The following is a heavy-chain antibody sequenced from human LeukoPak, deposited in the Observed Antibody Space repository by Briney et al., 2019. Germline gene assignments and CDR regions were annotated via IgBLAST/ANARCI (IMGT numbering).Heavy chain of an antibody. D-gene: IGHD5-18*01. Sequence: GGSLRLSCAASGFTFSSYAMHWVRQAPGKGLEWVAVISFDGSNKYYADSVKGRFTISRDNSKNTLYLQMNSLRAEDTAVYYCARAPAYEAMAHFDYWGQGTLVTVSS. CDR2: ISFDGSNK. CDR1: GFTFSSYA. CDR3: ARAPAYEAMAHFDY. V-gene: IGHV3-30-3*01. J-gene: IGHJ4*02.